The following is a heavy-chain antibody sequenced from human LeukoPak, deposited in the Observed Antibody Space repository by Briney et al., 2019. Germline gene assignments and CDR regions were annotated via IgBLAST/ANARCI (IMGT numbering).Heavy chain of an antibody. CDR2: ISGSGDNT. CDR1: GFTFSSYW. Sequence: GGSLRLSCAASGFTFSSYWMSWVRQAPGKGLEWVSVISGSGDNTYYADSVKGRFTISRDNSKNTLYLQMNSLRAEDTAVYYCAKDTYYDILTGSMFDYWGQGTLVTVSS. J-gene: IGHJ4*02. CDR3: AKDTYYDILTGSMFDY. D-gene: IGHD3-9*01. V-gene: IGHV3-23*01.